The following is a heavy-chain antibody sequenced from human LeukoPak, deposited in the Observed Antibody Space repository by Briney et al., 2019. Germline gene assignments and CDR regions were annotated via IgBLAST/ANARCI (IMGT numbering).Heavy chain of an antibody. D-gene: IGHD5-24*01. CDR1: GFTFSSYS. CDR2: ISSSSSYI. Sequence: GGSLRLSCAASGFTFSSYSMNWVRQAPGKGLEWVSSISSSSSYIYYADSVKGRFTISRDNAKNSLYLQMNSLRAEDTAVYYCARDLVEMATTLGAFDIWGQGTMVTVSS. CDR3: ARDLVEMATTLGAFDI. J-gene: IGHJ3*02. V-gene: IGHV3-21*01.